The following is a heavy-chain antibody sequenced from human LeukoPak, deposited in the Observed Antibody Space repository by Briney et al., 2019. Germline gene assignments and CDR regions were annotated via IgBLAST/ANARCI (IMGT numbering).Heavy chain of an antibody. D-gene: IGHD3-22*01. CDR1: GGSISSGGYY. Sequence: SQTLSLTCTVSGGSISSGGYYWSWIRQRPGKGLEWIGYIYYSGSTYYNPSLKSRVTISVDTSKNQFSLKLSSVTAADTAVYYCARDRSYDSSGYYFEWGQGTRVTVSS. V-gene: IGHV4-31*03. CDR3: ARDRSYDSSGYYFE. CDR2: IYYSGST. J-gene: IGHJ4*02.